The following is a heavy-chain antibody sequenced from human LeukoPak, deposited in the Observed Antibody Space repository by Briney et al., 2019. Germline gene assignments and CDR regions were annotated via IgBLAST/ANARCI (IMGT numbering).Heavy chain of an antibody. CDR2: IYYSGST. CDR3: ARVPTEYWFDL. CDR1: GGSISSYY. D-gene: IGHD4-11*01. Sequence: PSETLSLTCTVSGGSISSYYWSWIRQPPGKGLEWIGYIYYSGSTNYNPSLKSRVTISVDTSKNQFSLKLSSVTAADTAVYYCARVPTEYWFDLWGQGTLVTVSS. J-gene: IGHJ5*02. V-gene: IGHV4-59*01.